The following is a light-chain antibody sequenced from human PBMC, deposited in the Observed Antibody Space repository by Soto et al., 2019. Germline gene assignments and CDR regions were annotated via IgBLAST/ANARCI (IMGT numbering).Light chain of an antibody. J-gene: IGKJ1*01. CDR2: GAS. Sequence: DIVITRSPATLSVSPGERATLFCRASQSISTKLVWYQQKPGQAPRLLIYGASTRATGIPDRFSGSGSGTDFTLTISRLEPEDFAVYYCQQYGSSPQTFGQGTKVDIK. V-gene: IGKV3-20*01. CDR1: QSISTK. CDR3: QQYGSSPQT.